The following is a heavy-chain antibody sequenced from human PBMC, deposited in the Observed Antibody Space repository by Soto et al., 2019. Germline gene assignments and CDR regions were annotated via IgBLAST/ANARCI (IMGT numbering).Heavy chain of an antibody. D-gene: IGHD6-19*01. CDR1: GGSISSGGYY. CDR3: ARDAPGYSSGCYDY. V-gene: IGHV4-61*08. Sequence: SETLSLTCTVSGGSISSGGYYWSWIRQHPGKGLEWIGYIYYSGSTNYNPSLKSRVTISVDTSKNQFSLKLSSVTAADTAVYYCARDAPGYSSGCYDYWGQGTLVTVSS. J-gene: IGHJ4*02. CDR2: IYYSGST.